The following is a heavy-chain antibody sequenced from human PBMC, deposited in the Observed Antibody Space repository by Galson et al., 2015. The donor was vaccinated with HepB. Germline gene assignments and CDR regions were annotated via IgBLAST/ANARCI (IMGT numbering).Heavy chain of an antibody. V-gene: IGHV3-23*01. CDR1: GFTFSSYA. CDR2: ISGSGGST. J-gene: IGHJ4*02. CDR3: AKLLAYCGGDCYWGYFDY. D-gene: IGHD2-21*02. Sequence: SLRLSCATSGFTFSSYAMSWVRQAPGKGLEWVSAISGSGGSTYYADSVKGRFTISRDNSKNTLYLQMNSLRAEDTAVYYCAKLLAYCGGDCYWGYFDYWGQGALVTVSS.